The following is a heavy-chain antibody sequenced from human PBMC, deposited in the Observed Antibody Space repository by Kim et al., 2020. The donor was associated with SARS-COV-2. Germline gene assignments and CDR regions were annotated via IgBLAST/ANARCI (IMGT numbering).Heavy chain of an antibody. CDR3: AITYDFWSGYFPNYYYYGMDV. J-gene: IGHJ6*02. CDR2: IYYSGST. CDR1: GGSISSYY. Sequence: SETLSLTCTVSGGSISSYYWSWIRQPPGKGLEWIGYIYYSGSTNYNPSLKSRVTISVDTSKNQFSLKLSCVTAADTAVYYCAITYDFWSGYFPNYYYYGMDVWGQGTTVTVSS. V-gene: IGHV4-59*08. D-gene: IGHD3-3*01.